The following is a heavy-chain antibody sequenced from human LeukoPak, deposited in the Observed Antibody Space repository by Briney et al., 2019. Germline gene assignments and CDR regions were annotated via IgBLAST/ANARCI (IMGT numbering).Heavy chain of an antibody. V-gene: IGHV3-53*01. CDR2: IYSGGST. CDR3: AKLYYYAALFDY. Sequence: GGSLRLSCAASGFTVSSNYMSWVRQAPGKGLEWVSVIYSGGSTYYADSVKGRFTISRDNSKNTLYLQMNSLRAEDTAVYYCAKLYYYAALFDYWGQGTLVTVSS. D-gene: IGHD3-10*01. CDR1: GFTVSSNY. J-gene: IGHJ4*02.